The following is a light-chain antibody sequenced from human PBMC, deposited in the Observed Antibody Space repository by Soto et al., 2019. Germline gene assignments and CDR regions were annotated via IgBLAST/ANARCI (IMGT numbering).Light chain of an antibody. V-gene: IGLV2-14*01. Sequence: QSALTPPAYVSGSPGQSITISCTGTSSDVGGYNYVSWYQQHPGKAPKLMIYDVSNRPSGVSNRFSGSKSGNTASLTISGLQAEDEADYYCSSYTSSSPLVFGGGTKLTV. CDR2: DVS. CDR1: SSDVGGYNY. CDR3: SSYTSSSPLV. J-gene: IGLJ2*01.